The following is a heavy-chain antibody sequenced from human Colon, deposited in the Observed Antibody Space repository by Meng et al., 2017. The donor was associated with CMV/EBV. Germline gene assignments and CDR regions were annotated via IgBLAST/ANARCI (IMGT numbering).Heavy chain of an antibody. J-gene: IGHJ4*02. CDR2: SYTADNA. CDR1: GFAVGGAY. V-gene: IGHV3-53*01. CDR3: VTKRAKYCSSGPCPGYFDN. Sequence: GGSLRLSCAASGFAVGGAYMAWVRQAPGKGLEWVSISYTADNAFYADSVRGRFTISRDNSRNTLFLQMDSLTNGDTAVYYCVTKRAKYCSSGPCPGYFDNWGQGTLVTVSS. D-gene: IGHD2-15*01.